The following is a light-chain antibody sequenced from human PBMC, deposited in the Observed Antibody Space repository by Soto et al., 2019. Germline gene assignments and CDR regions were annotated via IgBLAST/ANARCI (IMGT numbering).Light chain of an antibody. CDR2: GAS. CDR3: QQYETSPPAVT. V-gene: IGKV3D-20*01. CDR1: QRIASNY. Sequence: VLTQSPATLSLSPGERATLSCGASQRIASNYLAWYQQKPGLAPRLLIHGASSRATGIPDRFSGSWSGTDFTLTISKLEPEDFAIYYCQQYETSPPAVTFGGGTRVEI. J-gene: IGKJ4*01.